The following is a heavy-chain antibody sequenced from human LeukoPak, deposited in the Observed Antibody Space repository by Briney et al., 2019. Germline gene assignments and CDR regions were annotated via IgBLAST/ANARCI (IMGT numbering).Heavy chain of an antibody. CDR3: ARADSPLEAAAPFDP. CDR2: INPNSGGT. CDR1: GYTFTGYY. J-gene: IGHJ5*02. V-gene: IGHV1-2*02. D-gene: IGHD6-13*01. Sequence: ASVKVSCKASGYTFTGYYMHRVRQAPGQGLEWMGWINPNSGGTNYAQKFQGRVTMTRDTSISTAYMELSRLRSDDTAVYYCARADSPLEAAAPFDPWGQGTLVTVSS.